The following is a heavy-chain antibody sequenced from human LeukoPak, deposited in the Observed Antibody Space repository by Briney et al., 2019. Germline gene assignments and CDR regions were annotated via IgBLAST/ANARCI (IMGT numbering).Heavy chain of an antibody. D-gene: IGHD3-3*01. CDR1: GGSISSYY. J-gene: IGHJ4*02. CDR2: IYYSGST. CDR3: ARGYDFWSGYTPLDY. V-gene: IGHV4-59*01. Sequence: PSETLPLTCTVSGGSISSYYWSWIRQPPGKGLEWVGYIYYSGSTNYNPSPKSRVTISVDTSKNQFSLKLSSVTAADTAVYYCARGYDFWSGYTPLDYWGQGTLVTVSS.